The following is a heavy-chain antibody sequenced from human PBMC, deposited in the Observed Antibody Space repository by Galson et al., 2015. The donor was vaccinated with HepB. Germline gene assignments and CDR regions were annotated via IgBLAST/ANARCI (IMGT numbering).Heavy chain of an antibody. J-gene: IGHJ2*01. Sequence: SLRLSCAASGFTFSSYAMHWVRQAPGKGLEWVAVISYDGSNEYYADFVKGRFTISRDNSKNTLYLQMNSLRAEDTAVYYCARDGGLENWYFDLWGRGTLVTVSS. D-gene: IGHD3-16*01. CDR2: ISYDGSNE. CDR1: GFTFSSYA. CDR3: ARDGGLENWYFDL. V-gene: IGHV3-30-3*01.